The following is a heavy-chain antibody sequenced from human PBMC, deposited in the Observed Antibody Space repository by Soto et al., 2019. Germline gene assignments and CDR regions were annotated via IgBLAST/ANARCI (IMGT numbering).Heavy chain of an antibody. CDR2: IYYSGST. CDR3: HASSSGHYYYYHMDV. J-gene: IGHJ6*03. Sequence: PSETLSLTCTVSGGSISSYYWSWIRQPPGKGLEWIGYIYYSGSTNYNPSLTSRVTISVDTSKNQFSLKLSSVTAADTAVYYCHASSSGHYYYYHMDVWGKGTTVTVSS. D-gene: IGHD6-25*01. CDR1: GGSISSYY. V-gene: IGHV4-59*01.